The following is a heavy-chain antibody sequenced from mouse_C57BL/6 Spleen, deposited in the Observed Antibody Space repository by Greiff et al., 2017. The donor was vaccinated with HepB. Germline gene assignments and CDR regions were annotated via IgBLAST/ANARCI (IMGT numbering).Heavy chain of an antibody. V-gene: IGHV1-81*01. J-gene: IGHJ2*01. D-gene: IGHD1-1*01. CDR1: GYTFTSYG. Sequence: VQLQQSGAELARPGASVKLSCKASGYTFTSYGISWVKQRTGQGLEWIGEIYPRSGNTYYNEKFKGKATLTADKSSSTAYMELRSLTSEDSAVYFGAGWATEVVATGYFDYWGQGTTLTVSS. CDR3: AGWATEVVATGYFDY. CDR2: IYPRSGNT.